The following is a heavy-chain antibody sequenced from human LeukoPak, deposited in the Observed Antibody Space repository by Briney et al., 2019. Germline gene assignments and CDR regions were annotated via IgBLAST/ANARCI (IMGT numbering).Heavy chain of an antibody. J-gene: IGHJ4*02. CDR2: INHSGST. D-gene: IGHD2-8*01. Sequence: PSETLSLTCAVYGGSFSGYYWSWIRQPPGKGLEWIGEINHSGSTNYNPSLKSRVTISVDTSKNQFSLKLSSVTAADTAVYYCARKAYCTNGVCYRVGRVRYFDYWGQGTLVTVSS. CDR3: ARKAYCTNGVCYRVGRVRYFDY. V-gene: IGHV4-34*01. CDR1: GGSFSGYY.